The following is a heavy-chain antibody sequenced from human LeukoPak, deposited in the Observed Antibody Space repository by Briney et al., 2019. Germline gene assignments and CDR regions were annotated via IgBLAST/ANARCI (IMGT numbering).Heavy chain of an antibody. CDR1: GFTFSSYA. J-gene: IGHJ4*02. CDR3: AKSSMVRGVIIPYFDY. Sequence: GGSLRHSCAASGFTFSSYAMSWVRQAPGKGLEWVSAISGSGGSTYYADSVKGRFTISRDNSKNTLYLQMNSLRAEDTAVYYCAKSSMVRGVIIPYFDYWGQGTLVTVSS. V-gene: IGHV3-23*01. D-gene: IGHD3-10*01. CDR2: ISGSGGST.